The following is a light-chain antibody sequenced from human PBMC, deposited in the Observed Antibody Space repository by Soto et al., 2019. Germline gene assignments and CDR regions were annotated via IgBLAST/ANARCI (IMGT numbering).Light chain of an antibody. V-gene: IGLV2-23*01. CDR1: SSDVGTYNL. CDR2: EGS. J-gene: IGLJ1*01. Sequence: QSALTQPASVSGSPGQSITISCTGTSSDVGTYNLVSWYQQHPGKAPKLMIYEGSKRPSGVSNRFSGSKSGNTASLTISGLQAEDEADYYCSSYANSSTYVFGTGTKVTVL. CDR3: SSYANSSTYV.